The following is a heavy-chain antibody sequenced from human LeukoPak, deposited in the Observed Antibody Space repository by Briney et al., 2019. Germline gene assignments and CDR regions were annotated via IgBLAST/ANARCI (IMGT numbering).Heavy chain of an antibody. CDR3: ARDSSGSPDY. V-gene: IGHV1-2*02. CDR1: GYTFTNYA. D-gene: IGHD1-26*01. CDR2: INPNSGGT. J-gene: IGHJ4*02. Sequence: ASVKVSCKASGYTFTNYAMNWVRQAPGQGLEWMGWINPNSGGTNYAQKFQGRVTMTRDTSISTAYMELSRLRSDDTAVYYCARDSSGSPDYWGQGTLVTVSS.